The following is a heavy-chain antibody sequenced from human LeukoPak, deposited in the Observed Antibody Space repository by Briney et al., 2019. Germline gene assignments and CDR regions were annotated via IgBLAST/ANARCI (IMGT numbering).Heavy chain of an antibody. Sequence: GASVKVSCKASGYTFTGYYMHWVRQAPGQGLEWMGWINPNSGGTNYAQKFQGRVTMTRDTSISTAYMELSRLRSDDTAVYYCARALRDYDFWSGYYGYWGQGTLVTVSS. CDR1: GYTFTGYY. D-gene: IGHD3-3*01. J-gene: IGHJ4*02. CDR3: ARALRDYDFWSGYYGY. V-gene: IGHV1-2*02. CDR2: INPNSGGT.